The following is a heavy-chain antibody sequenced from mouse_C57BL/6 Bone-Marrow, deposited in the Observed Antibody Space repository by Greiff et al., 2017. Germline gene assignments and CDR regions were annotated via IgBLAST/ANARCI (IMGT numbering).Heavy chain of an antibody. CDR2: IDPENGDT. V-gene: IGHV14-4*01. Sequence: EVQLQQSGAELVRPGASVKLSCTASGFNIKDDYMHWVKQRPEQGLEWIGWIDPENGDTEYASKLQGKATITADTSSNTAYLQLSRLTSEDTAVYYCTTEGFFDYWGQGTTLTVSS. J-gene: IGHJ2*01. D-gene: IGHD3-3*01. CDR1: GFNIKDDY. CDR3: TTEGFFDY.